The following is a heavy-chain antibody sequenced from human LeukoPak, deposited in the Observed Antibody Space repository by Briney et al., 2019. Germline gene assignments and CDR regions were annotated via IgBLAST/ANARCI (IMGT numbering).Heavy chain of an antibody. J-gene: IGHJ4*02. CDR3: ARDSGYSYGPFDY. CDR1: GGSVSSGDYS. V-gene: IGHV4-31*03. Sequence: SQTLSLTCTVSGGSVSSGDYSWSWIRQHPGKGLEWIGSIYNSGSTYYNPSLKSRVTISVDTSKNQFSLKLNSVTAADTAVYYCARDSGYSYGPFDYWGQGTLVTVSS. D-gene: IGHD5-18*01. CDR2: IYNSGST.